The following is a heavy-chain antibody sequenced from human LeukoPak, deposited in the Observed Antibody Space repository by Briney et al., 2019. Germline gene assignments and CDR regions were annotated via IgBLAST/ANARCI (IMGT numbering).Heavy chain of an antibody. Sequence: GASVKVSCKASEYTFTGYYMHWVRQAPGQGLEWMGWINPNSGGANYAQNFQGRVTMTWDTSISTAYMELSRLRSDDTAVYYCARDHARGSGYYYDSWGQGTLVTVSS. J-gene: IGHJ5*01. CDR2: INPNSGGA. CDR3: ARDHARGSGYYYDS. CDR1: EYTFTGYY. V-gene: IGHV1-2*02. D-gene: IGHD3-22*01.